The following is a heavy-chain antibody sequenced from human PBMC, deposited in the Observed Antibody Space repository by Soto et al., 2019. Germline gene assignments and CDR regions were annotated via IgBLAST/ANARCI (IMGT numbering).Heavy chain of an antibody. Sequence: SQTLSLTCAISGDSVSSNSAAWNWIRQSPSRGLEWLGRTYYRSKWYNDYAVSVKSRITINPDTSKNQFSLQLNSVTPEDTAVYYCASDTWYYYDSSGYFDYWGQGTLVTVSS. J-gene: IGHJ4*02. CDR1: GDSVSSNSAA. V-gene: IGHV6-1*01. CDR3: ASDTWYYYDSSGYFDY. CDR2: TYYRSKWYN. D-gene: IGHD3-22*01.